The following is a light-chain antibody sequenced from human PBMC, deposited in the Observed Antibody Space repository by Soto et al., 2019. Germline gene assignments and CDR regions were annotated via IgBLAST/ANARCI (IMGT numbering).Light chain of an antibody. CDR1: SSNIGAGYD. CDR2: ANS. J-gene: IGLJ3*02. CDR3: QSYDSSLSGSV. V-gene: IGLV1-40*01. Sequence: QSELTQPPSVSGAPGQRVTISCTGSSSNIGAGYDVHWYQQLPGTAPKLLIYANSNRPSGVPDRFSGSKSGTSASLAIIGLQAEDEADYYCQSYDSSLSGSVFGGGTKLTVL.